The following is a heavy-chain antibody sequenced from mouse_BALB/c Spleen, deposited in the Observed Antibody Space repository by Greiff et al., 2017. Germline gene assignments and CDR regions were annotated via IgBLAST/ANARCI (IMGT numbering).Heavy chain of an antibody. V-gene: IGHV5-6*02. D-gene: IGHD1-1*01. J-gene: IGHJ4*01. Sequence: DVMLVESGGDLVKPGGSLKLSCAASGFTFSSYGMSWVRQTPDKRLEWVATISSGGSYTYYPDSVKGRFTISRDNAKNTLYLQMSSLKSEDTAMYYCARHNTTNYAMDYWGQGTSVTVSS. CDR3: ARHNTTNYAMDY. CDR1: GFTFSSYG. CDR2: ISSGGSYT.